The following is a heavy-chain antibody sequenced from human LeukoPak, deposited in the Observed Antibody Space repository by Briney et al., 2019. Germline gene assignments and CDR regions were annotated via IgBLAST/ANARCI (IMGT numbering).Heavy chain of an antibody. CDR2: INSDGSST. CDR3: ATGPRNAFDI. J-gene: IGHJ3*02. V-gene: IGHV3-74*01. Sequence: GGSLRLSCAASGFTFSSYWMHWVRQGPGKGLVWVSRINSDGSSTTYADSVKGRFTISRDNAKNTLYLQMNSLKIEDTAMYFCATGPRNAFDIWGQGTMVTVSS. CDR1: GFTFSSYW.